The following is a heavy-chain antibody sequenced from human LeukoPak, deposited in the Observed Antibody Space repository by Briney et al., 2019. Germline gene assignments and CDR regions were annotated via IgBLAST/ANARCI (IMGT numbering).Heavy chain of an antibody. Sequence: SETLPLTCTVSGGSISSSSYYWGWIRQPPGKGLEWIGSIYYSGSTYYDPSLKSRVTISLDTSKNQFSLKLSSVTAADTAVYYCARTSYSNNWFDYWGQGTLVTVSS. CDR3: ARTSYSNNWFDY. V-gene: IGHV4-39*01. J-gene: IGHJ4*02. D-gene: IGHD6-13*01. CDR1: GGSISSSSYY. CDR2: IYYSGST.